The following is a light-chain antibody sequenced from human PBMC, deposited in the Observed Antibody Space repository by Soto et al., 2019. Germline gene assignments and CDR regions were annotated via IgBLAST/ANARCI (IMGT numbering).Light chain of an antibody. CDR1: QSVSSN. V-gene: IGKV3-15*01. J-gene: IGKJ4*01. CDR3: QQYNNWLQLT. Sequence: EIVMTQSPATLSVSPGERATLSCRASQSVSSNLAWYQQKPGQAPWLLIYGASTRATGIPARFSGSGSGTEFTLTISSLQSEDFAVYYCQQYNNWLQLTFGGGTKVEIK. CDR2: GAS.